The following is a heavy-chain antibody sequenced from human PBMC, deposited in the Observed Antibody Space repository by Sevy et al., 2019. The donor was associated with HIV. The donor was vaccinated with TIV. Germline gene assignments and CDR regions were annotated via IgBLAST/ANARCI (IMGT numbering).Heavy chain of an antibody. CDR2: INPNSGDT. J-gene: IGHJ3*01. D-gene: IGHD3-3*01. V-gene: IGHV1-2*02. CDR3: ARSITIFGVAPVGV. CDR1: GNSFTVYY. Sequence: ASVKVSCKASGNSFTVYYFHWVRQAPGQGLEWMGWINPNSGDTHYALRFQGRVTMTTDASINAAYMELSRLTSDDTAVYYCARSITIFGVAPVGVWGQGTMVTVSS.